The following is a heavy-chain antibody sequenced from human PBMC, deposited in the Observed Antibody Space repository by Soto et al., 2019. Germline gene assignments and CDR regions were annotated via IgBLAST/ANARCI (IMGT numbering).Heavy chain of an antibody. D-gene: IGHD6-6*01. CDR2: IDPSDSYT. J-gene: IGHJ6*02. V-gene: IGHV5-10-1*01. CDR1: GYSFTSYW. Sequence: PGESLKISCKGSGYSFTSYWISLVRQMPGEGLEWMGRIDPSDSYTNYRPSFQSHVTNSADKSISTAYLQGSSLKASDTAMYYCARYSSSAGPHYYYGMDVWGQGTTVTVSS. CDR3: ARYSSSAGPHYYYGMDV.